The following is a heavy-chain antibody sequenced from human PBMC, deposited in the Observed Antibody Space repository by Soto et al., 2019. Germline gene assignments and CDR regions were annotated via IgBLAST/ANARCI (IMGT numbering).Heavy chain of an antibody. CDR3: AKGSSWPCYYYYMDD. CDR1: GFTFSSYA. V-gene: IGHV3-23*01. CDR2: ISGSGGST. Sequence: GGSLRLSCAASGFTFSSYAMSWVRQAPGKGLEWVSAISGSGGSTYYADSVKGRFTISRDNSKNTLYLQMNSLRAEDAAVYYCAKGSSWPCYYYYMDDWGKGTPVTVSS. D-gene: IGHD2-15*01. J-gene: IGHJ6*03.